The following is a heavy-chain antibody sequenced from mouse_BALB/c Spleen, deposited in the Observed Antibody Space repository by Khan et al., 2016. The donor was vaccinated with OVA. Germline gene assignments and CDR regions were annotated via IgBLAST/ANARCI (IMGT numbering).Heavy chain of an antibody. CDR1: GYTFTDYV. D-gene: IGHD2-1*01. J-gene: IGHJ2*01. CDR2: ISPYNGYI. CDR3: ARGGNGFDY. V-gene: IGHV1S137*01. Sequence: QVQLQQSGPEVVRPGVSVKISCKGSGYTFTDYVMHWVKQSPAKSLEWIGIISPYNGYINYNQKLKGKATMTVDKSSSTAYMELARLTSEDSAIYYCARGGNGFDYWGQGTTLTVSS.